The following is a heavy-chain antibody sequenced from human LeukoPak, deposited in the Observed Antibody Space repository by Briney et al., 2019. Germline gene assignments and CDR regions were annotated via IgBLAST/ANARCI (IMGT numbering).Heavy chain of an antibody. J-gene: IGHJ4*02. CDR3: AGGIGVVTLAPDY. V-gene: IGHV4-59*12. Sequence: TSETLSLTCTVSGGSISSYYWSWIRQPPGKGLEWIGYIYYSGSTNYNPSLKSRVTMSVDTSKNQFSLKLSSVTAADTAVYYCAGGIGVVTLAPDYWGQGTLVTVSS. CDR1: GGSISSYY. D-gene: IGHD3-3*01. CDR2: IYYSGST.